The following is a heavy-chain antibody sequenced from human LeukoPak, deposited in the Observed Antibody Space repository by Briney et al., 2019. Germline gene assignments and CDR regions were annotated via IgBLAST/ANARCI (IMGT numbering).Heavy chain of an antibody. CDR1: GYTFTSYD. D-gene: IGHD5-18*01. V-gene: IGHV1-8*01. J-gene: IGHJ4*02. Sequence: ASVKVSCKASGYTFTSYDINWVRQATGQGLEWMGWMNPNSGNTGYAQKFQGRVTMTRNTSISTAYMELSSLRSEDTAVYYCAVLGNSYGYAYYFDYWGQGTLVTVSS. CDR3: AVLGNSYGYAYYFDY. CDR2: MNPNSGNT.